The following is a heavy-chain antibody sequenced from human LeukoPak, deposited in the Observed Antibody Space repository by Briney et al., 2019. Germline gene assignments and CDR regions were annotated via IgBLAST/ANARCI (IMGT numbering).Heavy chain of an antibody. Sequence: ASVKVSCKASGYTFTDYYLHWVRQAPGQGLEWMGWINPNSGGTNYAQTFQGRVTMTRDTSITTAYLELSRLRSDDTAVYYCARQKPCGGDCYQEDAFDIWGQGTMVTVSS. D-gene: IGHD2-21*02. CDR3: ARQKPCGGDCYQEDAFDI. CDR2: INPNSGGT. CDR1: GYTFTDYY. J-gene: IGHJ3*02. V-gene: IGHV1-2*02.